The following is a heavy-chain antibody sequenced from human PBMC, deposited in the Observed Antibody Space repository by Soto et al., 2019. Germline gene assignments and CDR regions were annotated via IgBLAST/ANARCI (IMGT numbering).Heavy chain of an antibody. Sequence: SETLSLTCAVSGGSISGYYWSWIRQPPGKGLEWIGYIYYSGSTNYNPSLKSRVTISVDTSKNQISLKLSSVTAADTAVYYCARVLYSSGWYWDWGQGTLVTVSS. D-gene: IGHD6-19*01. J-gene: IGHJ4*02. V-gene: IGHV4-59*01. CDR3: ARVLYSSGWYWD. CDR1: GGSISGYY. CDR2: IYYSGST.